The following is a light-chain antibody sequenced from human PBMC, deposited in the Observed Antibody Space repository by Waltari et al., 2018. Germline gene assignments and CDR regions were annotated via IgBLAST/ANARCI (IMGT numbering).Light chain of an antibody. CDR1: SNDVGAYNY. CDR2: EVS. J-gene: IGLJ1*01. CDR3: SSYTGSSSYV. V-gene: IGLV2-8*01. Sequence: QSALTQPPSASGSPGQSVTISCTGTSNDVGAYNYVSWYQPHPGKAPKLMIDEVSKRPSGVPDRFSGSKSGNTASLTVSGLQAEDEADYYCSSYTGSSSYVFGTGTKVAVL.